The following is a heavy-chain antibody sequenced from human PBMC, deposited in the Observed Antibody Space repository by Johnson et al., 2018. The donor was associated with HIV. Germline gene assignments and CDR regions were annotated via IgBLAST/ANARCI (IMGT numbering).Heavy chain of an antibody. J-gene: IGHJ3*02. Sequence: EMQLVESGGGVVRPGGSLRLSCAASGFTFDDYGMSWVRQAPGKGLEWVSGISWNSGSIGYADSVKGRFTISRDNAKNSLYLQMNSLRAEDTAVYYCARELEIAQGLDAFDIWGQGTMVTVSS. D-gene: IGHD5-24*01. CDR1: GFTFDDYG. V-gene: IGHV3-20*04. CDR2: ISWNSGSI. CDR3: ARELEIAQGLDAFDI.